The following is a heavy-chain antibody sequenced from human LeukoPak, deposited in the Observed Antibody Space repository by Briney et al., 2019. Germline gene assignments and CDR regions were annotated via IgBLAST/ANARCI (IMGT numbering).Heavy chain of an antibody. CDR1: GFTFSSYS. CDR3: ARDLHPSGWSDFDY. Sequence: PGGSLRLSCAASGFTFSSYSMNWVRQASGKGLEWVSSISSSSSYIYYADSVKGRFTISRDNAKNSLYLQMNSLRAEDTAVYYCARDLHPSGWSDFDYWGQGTLVTVSS. CDR2: ISSSSSYI. V-gene: IGHV3-21*01. D-gene: IGHD6-19*01. J-gene: IGHJ4*02.